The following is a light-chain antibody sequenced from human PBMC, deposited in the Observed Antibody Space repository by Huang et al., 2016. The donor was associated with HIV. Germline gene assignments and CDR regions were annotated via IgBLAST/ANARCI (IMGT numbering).Light chain of an antibody. CDR1: QSLSSDY. CDR2: DAS. V-gene: IGKV3D-20*01. J-gene: IGKJ1*01. Sequence: EIVLTQSPVTLSLAPGERVTLSCGASQSLSSDYLAWYQQKAGLAPRLLIYDASVRATGVPDRFSGSGSGTDVTLSISSLEPEDFAVYYCQQYGSAPVTFGHGTRLEI. CDR3: QQYGSAPVT.